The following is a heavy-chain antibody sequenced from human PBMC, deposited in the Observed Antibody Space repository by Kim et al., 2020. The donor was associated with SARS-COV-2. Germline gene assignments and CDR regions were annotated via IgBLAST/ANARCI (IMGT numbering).Heavy chain of an antibody. J-gene: IGHJ3*02. V-gene: IGHV4-34*01. CDR2: INHSGST. CDR1: GGSFSGYY. Sequence: SETLSLTCAVYGGSFSGYYWSWIRQPPGKGLEWIGEINHSGSTNYNPSLKSRVTISVDTSKNQFSLKLSSVTAADTAVYYCARWQRITMIVDAFDIWGQGTMVTVSS. D-gene: IGHD3-22*01. CDR3: ARWQRITMIVDAFDI.